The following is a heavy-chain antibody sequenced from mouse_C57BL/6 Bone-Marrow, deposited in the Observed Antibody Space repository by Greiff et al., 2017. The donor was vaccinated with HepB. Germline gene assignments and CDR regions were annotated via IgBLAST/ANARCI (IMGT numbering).Heavy chain of an antibody. J-gene: IGHJ4*01. CDR1: GYTFTSYW. Sequence: QVQLQQSGAELVKPGASVKLSCKASGYTFTSYWMHWVKQRPGQGLEWIGMIHPNSGSTNYNEKFKSKATLTVDQSSSTAYMQLSSLTSEDSAVYYCARRRGSSYDSYYAMDYWGQGTSVTVSS. CDR3: ARRRGSSYDSYYAMDY. D-gene: IGHD1-1*01. CDR2: IHPNSGST. V-gene: IGHV1-64*01.